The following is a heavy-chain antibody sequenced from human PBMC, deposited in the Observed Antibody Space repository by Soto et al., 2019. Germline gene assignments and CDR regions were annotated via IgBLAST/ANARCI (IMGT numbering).Heavy chain of an antibody. CDR3: ARDGTTDDAFDI. J-gene: IGHJ3*02. CDR1: GFTFSSYA. CDR2: ISSNGGST. V-gene: IGHV3-64*01. Sequence: PGGSLRLSCAASGFTFSSYAMHWVRQAPGKGLEYVSAISSNGGSTYYANSVKGRFTISRDNSKNTLYLQMGSLRAEDMAVYYCARDGTTDDAFDIWGQGTMVTVSS. D-gene: IGHD4-17*01.